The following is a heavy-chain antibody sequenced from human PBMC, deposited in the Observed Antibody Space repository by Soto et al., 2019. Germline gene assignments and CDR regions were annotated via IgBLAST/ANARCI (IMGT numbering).Heavy chain of an antibody. J-gene: IGHJ3*02. D-gene: IGHD2-21*01. CDR3: ARVSIIYSDAFNI. V-gene: IGHV1-18*01. CDR1: GYTFTNYG. Sequence: QAQLVQSGAELKKPGASVKVSFKASGYTFTNYGFIWVRQAPGQGLEWMGWINPSNGNTNYAQKVQARVSFTTDTSTSTAYMELRSLRFDDTAVYYCARVSIIYSDAFNIWGQGTVVTVSS. CDR2: INPSNGNT.